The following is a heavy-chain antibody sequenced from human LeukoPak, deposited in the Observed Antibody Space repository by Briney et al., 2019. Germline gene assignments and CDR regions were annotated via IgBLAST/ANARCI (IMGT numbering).Heavy chain of an antibody. D-gene: IGHD5-18*01. J-gene: IGHJ3*02. CDR3: AGVDAAMPDAFDI. Sequence: GGSLRLSCAASGFTFSNYNMNWVRQAPGKGLEWISYISRSSSTIYYADSVKGRFTISRDNSKNALYLQMDSLRADDTAVYYCAGVDAAMPDAFDIWGQGTTVTVSS. V-gene: IGHV3-48*01. CDR1: GFTFSNYN. CDR2: ISRSSSTI.